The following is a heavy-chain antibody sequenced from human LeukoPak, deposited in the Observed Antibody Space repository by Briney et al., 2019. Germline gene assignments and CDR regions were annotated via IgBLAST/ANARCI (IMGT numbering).Heavy chain of an antibody. V-gene: IGHV3-30-3*01. D-gene: IGHD3-10*01. CDR3: ARDGPWFGGGVAGYFDY. CDR2: ISYDGSNK. CDR1: GFTFSSYA. Sequence: PGGSLRLSCAASGFTFSSYAMHWVRQAPGKGLEWVAVISYDGSNKYYADSVKGRFTISRDNSKNTLYLQMNSLRAEDTAVYYCARDGPWFGGGVAGYFDYWGQGTLVTVSS. J-gene: IGHJ4*02.